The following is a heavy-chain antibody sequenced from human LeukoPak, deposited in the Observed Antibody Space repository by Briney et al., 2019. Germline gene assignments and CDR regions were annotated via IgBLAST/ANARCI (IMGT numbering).Heavy chain of an antibody. CDR1: GYTFTSYG. V-gene: IGHV1-18*01. Sequence: ASVKVSCKASGYTFTSYGISWVRQAPGQGLEWMGWISAYNGNTNYAQKLQGRVTMTTDTSTSTAYMELRSLRSDDTAVYYCARDLGRYCSGGSCHYYSYYMDVWGKGTTVTVSS. CDR3: ARDLGRYCSGGSCHYYSYYMDV. D-gene: IGHD2-15*01. J-gene: IGHJ6*03. CDR2: ISAYNGNT.